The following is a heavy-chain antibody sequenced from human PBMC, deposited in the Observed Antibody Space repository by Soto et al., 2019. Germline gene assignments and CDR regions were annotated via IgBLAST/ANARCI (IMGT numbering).Heavy chain of an antibody. CDR2: ISAYNGNT. CDR1: GYTFTSYG. D-gene: IGHD4-17*01. J-gene: IGHJ5*02. V-gene: IGHV1-18*01. Sequence: AASVKVSCKASGYTFTSYGISWVRQAPGQGLEWMGWISAYNGNTNYAQKLQGRVTTTTDTSTSTAYMELRSLRSDDTAVYYCARDVRMPYGGPGWFDPWGQGTLVTVSS. CDR3: ARDVRMPYGGPGWFDP.